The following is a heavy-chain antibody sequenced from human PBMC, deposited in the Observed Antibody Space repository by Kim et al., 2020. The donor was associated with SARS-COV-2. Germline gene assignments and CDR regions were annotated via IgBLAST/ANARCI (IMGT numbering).Heavy chain of an antibody. CDR1: GFTVSSNY. CDR3: ATSEGDSILTGLPGKYYYYGMDV. D-gene: IGHD3-9*01. CDR2: IYSGGST. J-gene: IGHJ6*02. Sequence: GGSLRLSCAASGFTVSSNYMSWVRQAPGKGLEWVSVIYSGGSTYYADSVKGRFTISRDNSKNTLYLQMNSLRAEDTAVYYCATSEGDSILTGLPGKYYYYGMDVWGQGTTVTVSS. V-gene: IGHV3-66*01.